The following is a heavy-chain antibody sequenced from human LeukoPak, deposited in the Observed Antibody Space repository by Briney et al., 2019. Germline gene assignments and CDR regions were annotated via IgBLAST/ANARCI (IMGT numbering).Heavy chain of an antibody. D-gene: IGHD2-2*01. CDR2: IYSSGST. CDR3: ARRCHQLLVAPLLNYYYYMDV. J-gene: IGHJ6*03. CDR1: GGSFSSSSYY. Sequence: SETLSLTCTVSGGSFSSSSYYWGWICQPPGKGLEWIGRIYSSGSTNYNPSLKSRVTMSVDTSKNQFSLKLSSVTAADTAVYYCARRCHQLLVAPLLNYYYYMDVWGKGTTVTISS. V-gene: IGHV4-61*05.